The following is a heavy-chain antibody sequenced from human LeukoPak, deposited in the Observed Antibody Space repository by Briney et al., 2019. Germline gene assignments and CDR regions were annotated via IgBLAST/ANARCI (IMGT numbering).Heavy chain of an antibody. CDR1: GFTFSESW. J-gene: IGHJ4*02. V-gene: IGHV3-7*03. D-gene: IGHD1-1*01. CDR3: AKGKRYPDY. CDR2: LNLDGSDK. Sequence: EGSLRLSCVVSGFTFSESWMSWVRQAPGKGLGWVASLNLDGSDKYYVDSVKGRFTISRDNAKNSLYLQMDSLRVEDTAVYYCAKGKRYPDYWGQGTLVTASS.